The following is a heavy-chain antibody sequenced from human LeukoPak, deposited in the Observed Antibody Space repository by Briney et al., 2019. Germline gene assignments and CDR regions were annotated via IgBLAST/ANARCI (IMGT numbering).Heavy chain of an antibody. V-gene: IGHV1-69*04. D-gene: IGHD1-14*01. CDR1: GYTFTSYG. CDR2: IIPILGIA. CDR3: ASPKQNPYYYYGMDV. J-gene: IGHJ6*02. Sequence: GASVKVSCKASGYTFTSYGISWVRQAPGQGLEWMGRIIPILGIANYAQKFQGRVTITADKSTSTAYMELSSLRSEDTAVYYCASPKQNPYYYYGMDVWGQGTTVTVSS.